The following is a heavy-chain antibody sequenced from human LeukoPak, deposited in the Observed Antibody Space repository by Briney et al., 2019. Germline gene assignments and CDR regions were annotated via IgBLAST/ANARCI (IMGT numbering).Heavy chain of an antibody. CDR2: MNPNSGNT. CDR1: GYTFTSYD. D-gene: IGHD2-15*01. J-gene: IGHJ6*03. CDR3: ARGPHCSGGSCYSGEYYYYYMDV. V-gene: IGHV1-8*01. Sequence: ASVKVSCKASGYTFTSYDINWVRQATGQGLEWMGWMNPNSGNTGYAQKFQGRVTMTRNTSISTAYMELSSLRSEDTAVYYCARGPHCSGGSCYSGEYYYYYMDVWGKGTTVTISS.